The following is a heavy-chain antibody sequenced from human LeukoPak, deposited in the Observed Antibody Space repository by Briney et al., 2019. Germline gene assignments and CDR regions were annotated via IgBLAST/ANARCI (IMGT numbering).Heavy chain of an antibody. CDR2: IYYSGST. V-gene: IGHV4-39*07. CDR1: GVSISSSSYY. D-gene: IGHD3-3*01. CDR3: ASQSHDYYYYYYYMDV. Sequence: SETLSLTCTVSGVSISSSSYYWGWIRQPPGKGLEWIGSIYYSGSTYYNPSLKSRVTISVDTSKNQFSLKLSSVTAADTAVYYCASQSHDYYYYYYYMDVWGKGTTVTVSS. J-gene: IGHJ6*03.